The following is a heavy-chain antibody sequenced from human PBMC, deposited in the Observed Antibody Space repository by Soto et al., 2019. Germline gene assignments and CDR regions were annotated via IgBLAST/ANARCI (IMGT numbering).Heavy chain of an antibody. V-gene: IGHV3-33*01. CDR1: GFSFSGYG. J-gene: IGHJ4*02. CDR3: ARDRRDILTASLLDS. Sequence: GGSLRLSCAASGFSFSGYGMHWVRQAPGKGLEWVAVIWFDGSNKNYADSVKGRFSISRDNSKNTLYLQMNSLRAEDTAVYYCARDRRDILTASLLDSWGQGTLVTVSS. D-gene: IGHD3-9*01. CDR2: IWFDGSNK.